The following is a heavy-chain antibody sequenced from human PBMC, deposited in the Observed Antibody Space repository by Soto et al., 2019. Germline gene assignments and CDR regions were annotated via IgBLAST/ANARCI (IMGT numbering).Heavy chain of an antibody. V-gene: IGHV5-51*01. CDR2: IYPGDSET. Sequence: GEYLKISCKGSGYSFTTYWIGWVRQMPGKDLEWMGIIYPGDSETSYSPSFQGQVTMPAAKSISTAYLQWSSPKASDTAVNHFARLNAFPPHYLGMDLWGQGTMVT. J-gene: IGHJ6*02. D-gene: IGHD1-1*01. CDR1: GYSFTTYW. CDR3: ARLNAFPPHYLGMDL.